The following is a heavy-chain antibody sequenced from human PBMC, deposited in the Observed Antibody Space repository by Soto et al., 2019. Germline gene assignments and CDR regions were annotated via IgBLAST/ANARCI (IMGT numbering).Heavy chain of an antibody. Sequence: QVQLVESGGGVVQPGTSLRLSCEASGFIFNNYGMQWVRQAPGKGLEWVAVIWHDGRNYDYADSVKGRFTVSRDNSKDTLYLQMNSLRDEDTAVYYCARDPGKDEARDHWGQGTLVTVSS. CDR1: GFIFNNYG. V-gene: IGHV3-33*01. J-gene: IGHJ4*02. CDR2: IWHDGRNY. CDR3: ARDPGKDEARDH.